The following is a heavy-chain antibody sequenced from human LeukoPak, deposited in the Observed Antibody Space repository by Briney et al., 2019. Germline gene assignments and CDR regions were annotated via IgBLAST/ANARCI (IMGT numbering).Heavy chain of an antibody. CDR1: GFNFNTYT. CDR2: ISSDSSYI. Sequence: KPGGSLRLSCAASGFNFNTYTMNWVRQAPGKGLEWVSSISSDSSYIYYADAVHGRFTVSRDNAKYSLYLQMNSLRAEDTAVYYCAREALTYGGNSAWGQGTLVTVSS. V-gene: IGHV3-21*01. CDR3: AREALTYGGNSA. D-gene: IGHD4-23*01. J-gene: IGHJ5*02.